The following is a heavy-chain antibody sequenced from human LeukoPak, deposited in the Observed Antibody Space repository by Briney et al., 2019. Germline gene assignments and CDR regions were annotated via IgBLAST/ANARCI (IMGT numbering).Heavy chain of an antibody. J-gene: IGHJ5*02. CDR2: IYYSGST. CDR1: GGSISSSSYY. V-gene: IGHV4-39*01. D-gene: IGHD1-26*01. Sequence: SETLSLTCTVSGGSISSSSYYWGWIRQPPGKGLEWIGSIYYSGSTYYNPSLKSRVTISVDTSKNQFSLKLSSVTAADTAVYYCARGRRIVDGGKFDPWGQGTLVTVSS. CDR3: ARGRRIVDGGKFDP.